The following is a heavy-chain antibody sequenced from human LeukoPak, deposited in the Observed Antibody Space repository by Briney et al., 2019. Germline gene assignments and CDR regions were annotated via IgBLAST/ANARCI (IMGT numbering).Heavy chain of an antibody. CDR3: ARKGVRGVIGY. V-gene: IGHV4-59*08. D-gene: IGHD3-10*01. Sequence: SETLSLTCTVSSGSISDYYWSWIRQPPGKGLEWIGYIYYSGSTNYNPSLKSRVTISVDTSKNQFSLRLSSVTAADTAVYYCARKGVRGVIGYWGQGTLVTVSS. CDR2: IYYSGST. J-gene: IGHJ4*02. CDR1: SGSISDYY.